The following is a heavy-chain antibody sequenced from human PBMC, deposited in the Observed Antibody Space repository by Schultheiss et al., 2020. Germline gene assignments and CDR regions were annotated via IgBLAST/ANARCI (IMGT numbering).Heavy chain of an antibody. D-gene: IGHD3-10*01. V-gene: IGHV3-33*06. J-gene: IGHJ3*02. Sequence: GGSLRLSCAASGFTFSSYGMHWVRQAPGKGLEWVAVIWYDGSNKYYADSVKGRFTISRDNSKNTLYLQMNSLRAEDTAVYYCAKSAVLLWFGELFDAFDIWGQGTMVTVSS. CDR1: GFTFSSYG. CDR2: IWYDGSNK. CDR3: AKSAVLLWFGELFDAFDI.